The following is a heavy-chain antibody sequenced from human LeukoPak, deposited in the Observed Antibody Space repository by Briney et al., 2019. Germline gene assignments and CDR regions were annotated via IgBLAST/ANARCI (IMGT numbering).Heavy chain of an antibody. Sequence: ASVKVSCKASGYTFTSYYMHWVRQAPGQGRERMGIINPSGGSTSYAKKFQGRGTMTRDTSTSKVYMELSRQRYEDTDVYYCARDAPFKYCSSTSCSGFDYWGQGTLVTVSS. CDR1: GYTFTSYY. V-gene: IGHV1-46*03. J-gene: IGHJ4*02. CDR3: ARDAPFKYCSSTSCSGFDY. CDR2: INPSGGST. D-gene: IGHD2-2*01.